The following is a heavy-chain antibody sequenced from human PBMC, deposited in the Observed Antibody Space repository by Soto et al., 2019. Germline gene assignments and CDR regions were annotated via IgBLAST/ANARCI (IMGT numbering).Heavy chain of an antibody. D-gene: IGHD3-3*01. CDR2: ISSSGTTI. CDR1: GFTFSSYW. J-gene: IGHJ6*02. V-gene: IGHV3-48*04. Sequence: PGGSLRLSCAASGFTFSSYWMHWVRQAPGKGLVWVSYISSSGTTIYYADSVKGRFTISRDNAKNSLYLQMNSLRAEDTAVYYCARDQYYDFWSGYYTDYYYGMDVWGQGTTVTVSS. CDR3: ARDQYYDFWSGYYTDYYYGMDV.